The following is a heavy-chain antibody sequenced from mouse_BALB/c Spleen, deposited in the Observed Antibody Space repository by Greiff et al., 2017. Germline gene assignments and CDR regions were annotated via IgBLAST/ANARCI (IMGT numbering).Heavy chain of an antibody. D-gene: IGHD2-4*01. CDR3: ARSGLRRETGAIDY. Sequence: QVQLQQPGAELVKPGAPVKLSCKASGYTFTSYWMNWGKQRPGRGLEWIGRIDPSDSETHYNQKFKDKATLTVDKSSSPAYIQLSSLTSEDSAVYYCARSGLRRETGAIDYWGQGTSVTVSA. CDR2: IDPSDSET. CDR1: GYTFTSYW. V-gene: IGHV1-69*02. J-gene: IGHJ4*01.